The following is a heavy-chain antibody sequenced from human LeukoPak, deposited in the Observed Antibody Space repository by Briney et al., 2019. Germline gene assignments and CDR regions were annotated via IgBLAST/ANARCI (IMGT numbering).Heavy chain of an antibody. V-gene: IGHV3-7*01. CDR3: ARSGTPGSVDY. J-gene: IGHJ4*02. CDR1: GFTFSRNW. CDR2: INDDEREK. D-gene: IGHD3-10*01. Sequence: GGSLRLSCAASGFTFSRNWMSWVRQAPGKGLEWVANINDDEREKHYVDSVKGRFTISRDNVKHSLYLQMNSLRAEDTAVYYCARSGTPGSVDYWGQGTLVTVSS.